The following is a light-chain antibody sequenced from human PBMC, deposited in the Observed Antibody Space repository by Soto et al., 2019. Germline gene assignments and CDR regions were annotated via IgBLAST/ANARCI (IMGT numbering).Light chain of an antibody. V-gene: IGLV2-23*01. CDR3: CSYVGSSTWV. Sequence: QSALTQPASVSGSPGQSITISCTGTSSDVGTSNLVSWYQQHPGKAPKLMIYEGSKRPSGVSDRFSGSKTGNTASLTISGLQAEDEGDYYCCSYVGSSTWVFGGGTQLTVL. CDR2: EGS. CDR1: SSDVGTSNL. J-gene: IGLJ3*02.